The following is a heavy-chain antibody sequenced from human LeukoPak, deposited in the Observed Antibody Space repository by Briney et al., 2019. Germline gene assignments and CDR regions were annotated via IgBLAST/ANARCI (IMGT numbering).Heavy chain of an antibody. CDR3: ARVLRYFDSIRYYYYMDV. J-gene: IGHJ6*03. D-gene: IGHD3-9*01. CDR1: GFTFSSYW. Sequence: PGGSLRLSCAASGFTFSSYWMHWVRQAPGKGLVWVSRINNDGSSTIYADSVKGRFTISRDNSKNTLYLQMNSLRAEDTAVYYCARVLRYFDSIRYYYYMDVWGKGTTVTISS. V-gene: IGHV3-74*01. CDR2: INNDGSST.